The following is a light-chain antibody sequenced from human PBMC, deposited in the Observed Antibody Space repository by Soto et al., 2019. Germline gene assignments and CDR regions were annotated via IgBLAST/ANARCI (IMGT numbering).Light chain of an antibody. CDR2: DAS. CDR1: QHVNSW. J-gene: IGKJ2*01. V-gene: IGKV1-5*01. CDR3: QQSYSTPYT. Sequence: DIQMTQSPSTMSASVGDSVTITCRANQHVNSWLAWYQQKPGRAPKLLMYDASTLENGVPSRFSGRGSGTEFTLTISSLQPDDFATYHCQQSYSTPYTFGQGTKLEIK.